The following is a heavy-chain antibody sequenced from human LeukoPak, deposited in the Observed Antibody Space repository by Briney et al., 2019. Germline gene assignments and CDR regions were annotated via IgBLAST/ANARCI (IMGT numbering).Heavy chain of an antibody. J-gene: IGHJ4*02. CDR2: INPNSGGT. V-gene: IGHV1-2*04. CDR1: GYTFTGYY. D-gene: IGHD6-6*01. Sequence: PEASVKVSCKASGYTFTGYYMHWVRQAPGQGLEWMGWINPNSGGTNYAQKFQGWVTMTRDTSISTAYMELSRLRSDDTAVYYCARAYLEYSSSDYFDYWGQGTLVTVSS. CDR3: ARAYLEYSSSDYFDY.